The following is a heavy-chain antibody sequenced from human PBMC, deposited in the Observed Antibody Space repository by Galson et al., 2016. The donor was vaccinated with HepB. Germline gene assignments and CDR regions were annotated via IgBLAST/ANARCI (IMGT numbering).Heavy chain of an antibody. V-gene: IGHV1-46*01. Sequence: SVKVSCKASGYTFTDYYIHWVRQAPGQGLERMGIIYPSDGSTSNAQKFQGRVTMTRDTSTSTVYMELSSLRSDDTAVYYCVRQTTSGWYFVYWGQGTLVTVSS. CDR3: VRQTTSGWYFVY. CDR1: GYTFTDYY. J-gene: IGHJ4*02. CDR2: IYPSDGST. D-gene: IGHD6-19*01.